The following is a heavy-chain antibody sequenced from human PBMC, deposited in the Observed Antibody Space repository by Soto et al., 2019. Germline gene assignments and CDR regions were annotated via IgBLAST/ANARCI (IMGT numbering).Heavy chain of an antibody. Sequence: EVQLVESGGGLVQPGGSLRLSCAASGFTFSSYDMHWVRQATGKGLEWVSAIGTAGDTYYPGSVKGRFTISRENAKNSLYLQMNSLRAGDTAVYYCARGRRVRGGINYYYYYYMDVWGKGTTVTVSS. CDR1: GFTFSSYD. CDR3: ARGRRVRGGINYYYYYYMDV. CDR2: IGTAGDT. J-gene: IGHJ6*03. V-gene: IGHV3-13*01. D-gene: IGHD3-10*01.